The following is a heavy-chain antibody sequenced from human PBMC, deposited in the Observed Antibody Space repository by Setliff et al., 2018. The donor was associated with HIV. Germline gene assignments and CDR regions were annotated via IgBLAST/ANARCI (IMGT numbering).Heavy chain of an antibody. CDR3: AKRLAGSNTWYHFDT. D-gene: IGHD6-13*01. CDR2: FDPEDGAT. CDR1: GYTLTELS. Sequence: ASVKVSCKVSGYTLTELSRHWVRQAPGKGLEWMGGFDPEDGATTYAQKFEDRVTMTRDTSTNTVYMELSSLKTEDTAVYYCAKRLAGSNTWYHFDTWGQGTLVTVSS. J-gene: IGHJ4*02. V-gene: IGHV1-24*01.